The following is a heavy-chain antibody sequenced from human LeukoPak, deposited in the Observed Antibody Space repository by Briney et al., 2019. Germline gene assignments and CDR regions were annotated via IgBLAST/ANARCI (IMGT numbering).Heavy chain of an antibody. CDR2: ISGSGGST. CDR3: AKDDAWLRFGE. D-gene: IGHD3-10*01. J-gene: IGHJ4*02. CDR1: GFTFSSYG. Sequence: GGSLRLSCAASGFTFSSYGMSWVRQAPGKGLEWVSAISGSGGSTYYADSVKGRFTISRDNSKNTLYLEVISLTAEDTAVYYCAKDDAWLRFGEWSQGTLVTVSS. V-gene: IGHV3-23*01.